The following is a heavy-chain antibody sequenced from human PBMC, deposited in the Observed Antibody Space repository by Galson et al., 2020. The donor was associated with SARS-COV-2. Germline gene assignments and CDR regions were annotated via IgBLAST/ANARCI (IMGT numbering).Heavy chain of an antibody. Sequence: GESLKISCAASGFTFSSYSMNWVRQAPGKGLEWVSYISSSSSTIYYADSVKGRFTISRDNAKNSLYLQMNSLRDDDTAVYYCASALAYCGGDCYPTFDYWGQGTLVTVSS. CDR3: ASALAYCGGDCYPTFDY. V-gene: IGHV3-48*02. CDR2: ISSSSSTI. J-gene: IGHJ4*02. CDR1: GFTFSSYS. D-gene: IGHD2-21*02.